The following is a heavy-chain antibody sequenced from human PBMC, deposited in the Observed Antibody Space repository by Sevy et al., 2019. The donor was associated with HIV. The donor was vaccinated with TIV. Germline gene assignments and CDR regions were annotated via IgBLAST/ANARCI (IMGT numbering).Heavy chain of an antibody. J-gene: IGHJ6*02. Sequence: SVKVSCKASGFTFASSAVQWVRQARGQRLEWIGWIVVGSGNTNYAQKFQERVTITRDMSTSTAYMELSSLRSEDTAVYYCAADHPEGSGSGYVSYYYYYYGMDVWGQGTTVTVSS. CDR3: AADHPEGSGSGYVSYYYYYYGMDV. D-gene: IGHD3-10*01. V-gene: IGHV1-58*01. CDR2: IVVGSGNT. CDR1: GFTFASSA.